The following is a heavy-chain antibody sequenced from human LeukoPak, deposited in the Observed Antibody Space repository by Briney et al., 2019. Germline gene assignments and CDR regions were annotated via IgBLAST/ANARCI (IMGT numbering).Heavy chain of an antibody. V-gene: IGHV4-39*01. CDR3: ARGTRDGYNTNWFDP. J-gene: IGHJ5*02. D-gene: IGHD5-24*01. CDR2: IYYSGST. Sequence: SETLSLTCTVPGGSISSSSYSWGWIRQPPGKGLERIGSIYYSGSTYYNPSLKRRVTISVDTSKSQFPLKLSSVTAADTAVYYCARGTRDGYNTNWFDPWGQGTLVTVSS. CDR1: GGSISSSSYS.